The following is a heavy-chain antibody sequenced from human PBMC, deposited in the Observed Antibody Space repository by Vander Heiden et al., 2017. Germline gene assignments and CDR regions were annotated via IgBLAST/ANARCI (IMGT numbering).Heavy chain of an antibody. CDR3: ARDVRYCSSTSGYKISWFDP. Sequence: QVPLVQSWAEVKKPGSSVKVSCKAYGGTSSSYAHSGGRQAPGQGVEWMVGIIPIFGTANYAEKFQGRVTITADEYTSTAYMELSSLRAEETAVYYCARDVRYCSSTSGYKISWFDPWGQGTLVTVSS. J-gene: IGHJ5*02. CDR2: IIPIFGTA. V-gene: IGHV1-69*01. CDR1: GGTSSSYA. D-gene: IGHD2-2*02.